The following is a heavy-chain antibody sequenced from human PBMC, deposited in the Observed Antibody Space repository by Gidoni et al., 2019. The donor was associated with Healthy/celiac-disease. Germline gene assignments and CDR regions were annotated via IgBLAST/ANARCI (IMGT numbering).Heavy chain of an antibody. D-gene: IGHD2-15*01. CDR2: IYYSGST. CDR3: ALGGSTLGFDAFDI. Sequence: QVQLQESGPGLVKPSETLSLTCTVSGCSISSYYWSWIRQPPGKGLEWIGYIYYSGSTNYNPSLKSRVTISVDTSKNQFSLKLSSVTAADTAVYYCALGGSTLGFDAFDIWGQGTMVTVSS. V-gene: IGHV4-59*08. J-gene: IGHJ3*02. CDR1: GCSISSYY.